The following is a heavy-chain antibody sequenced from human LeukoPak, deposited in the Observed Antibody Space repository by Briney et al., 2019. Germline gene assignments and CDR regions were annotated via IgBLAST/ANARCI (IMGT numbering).Heavy chain of an antibody. Sequence: GGSLRLSCAVSGITLSNYGMSWVRQAPGKGLEWVAGISDSGGRTKYADSVKDRFTISRDNPKNTLYLQMNSLRAEDTAVYFCAKRGVVIRVILVGFHKEAYYFDSWGQGALVTVSS. CDR1: GITLSNYG. D-gene: IGHD3-22*01. CDR2: ISDSGGRT. V-gene: IGHV3-23*01. J-gene: IGHJ4*02. CDR3: AKRGVVIRVILVGFHKEAYYFDS.